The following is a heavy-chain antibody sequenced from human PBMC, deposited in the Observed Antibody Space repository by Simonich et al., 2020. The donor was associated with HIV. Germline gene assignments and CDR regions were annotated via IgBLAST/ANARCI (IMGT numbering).Heavy chain of an antibody. CDR3: SRWAGGIVVVPAAIRYYMDV. Sequence: GFTFGEYAMSWVRQAPGKVREWVGFIRSKAYGGTTEYAASVKGRFTISKDDSKSIAYLKMNSLKNEDTAVYYCSRWAGGIVVVPAAIRYYMDVWGKGTTVTVSS. D-gene: IGHD2-2*01. CDR1: GFTFGEYA. J-gene: IGHJ6*03. CDR2: IRSKAYGGTT. V-gene: IGHV3-49*04.